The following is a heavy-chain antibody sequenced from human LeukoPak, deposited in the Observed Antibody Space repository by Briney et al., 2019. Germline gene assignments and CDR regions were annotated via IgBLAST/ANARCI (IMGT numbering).Heavy chain of an antibody. D-gene: IGHD4-17*01. J-gene: IGHJ4*02. CDR1: GHSFNNYW. Sequence: GESLKISCKDSGHSFNNYWIGWVRQMPGKGLEWKGIIHSADSNTKYSPSFQGQVTISADKSISTAYLQWSGLKASDTAMYYCAGARHGDYRWDYWGQGTLVTVSS. CDR2: IHSADSNT. V-gene: IGHV5-51*01. CDR3: AGARHGDYRWDY.